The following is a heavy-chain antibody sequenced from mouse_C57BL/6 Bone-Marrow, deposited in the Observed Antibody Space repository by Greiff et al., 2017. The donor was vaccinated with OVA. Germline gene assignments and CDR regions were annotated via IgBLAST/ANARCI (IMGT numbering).Heavy chain of an antibody. CDR1: GYAFSSSW. D-gene: IGHD2-12*01. CDR3: ARRMYRAWFAY. CDR2: IYPGDGDT. J-gene: IGHJ3*01. Sequence: QVQLKQSGPELVKPGASVKISCKASGYAFSSSWMNWVKQRPGKGLEWIGRIYPGDGDTNYNGKFKGKATLTADKSSSTAYMQLSSLTSEDSAVYFCARRMYRAWFAYWGQGTLVTVSA. V-gene: IGHV1-82*01.